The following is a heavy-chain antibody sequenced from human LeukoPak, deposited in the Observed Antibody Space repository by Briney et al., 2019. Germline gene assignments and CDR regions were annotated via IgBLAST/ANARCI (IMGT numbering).Heavy chain of an antibody. J-gene: IGHJ5*02. CDR1: GFTFSSYG. Sequence: PGGSLRLSCAASGFTFSSYGMHWVRQAPGKGLEWVAFIRYDGSNKYYADSVMGRFTISRDNSKDTLYLQMNSLRAEDTAVYYCAKGSWSGYSNWFDPWGQGTLVTVSS. CDR2: IRYDGSNK. V-gene: IGHV3-30*02. CDR3: AKGSWSGYSNWFDP. D-gene: IGHD3-3*01.